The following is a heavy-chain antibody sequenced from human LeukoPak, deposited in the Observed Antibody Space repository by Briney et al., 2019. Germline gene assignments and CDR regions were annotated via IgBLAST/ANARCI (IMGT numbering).Heavy chain of an antibody. Sequence: SETLSLTCTVSGGSISSSSYHWGWIRQPPGKELQWIASVYYSGRTNYSPSLKSRVTISVDTSEKQFSLQLNSVTAADTAVYYCARQGSAYYFDFWGQGLLVTVSS. CDR2: VYYSGRT. J-gene: IGHJ4*02. V-gene: IGHV4-39*01. CDR3: ARQGSAYYFDF. CDR1: GGSISSSSYH. D-gene: IGHD2-15*01.